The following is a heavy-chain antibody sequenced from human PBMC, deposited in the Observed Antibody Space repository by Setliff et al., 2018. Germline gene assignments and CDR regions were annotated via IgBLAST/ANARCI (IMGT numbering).Heavy chain of an antibody. CDR2: IGHTGSI. CDR1: GYSISSGYI. CDR3: ARDLGHGGDSDY. Sequence: KPSETLSLTCTVSGYSISSGYIWGWIRQPPGKGLEWVGNIGHTGSINYNPSLKSRLTISRDTSKNQVSLKLNSVTATDTAVYYCARDLGHGGDSDYWGQGIQVTV. D-gene: IGHD2-21*02. V-gene: IGHV4-38-2*02. J-gene: IGHJ4*02.